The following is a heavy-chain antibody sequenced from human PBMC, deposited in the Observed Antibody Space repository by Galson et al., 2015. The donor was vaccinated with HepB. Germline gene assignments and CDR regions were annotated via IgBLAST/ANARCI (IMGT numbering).Heavy chain of an antibody. CDR2: ISGSGADT. J-gene: IGHJ6*02. CDR1: GFTFSNFA. CDR3: AKDRTATTGFYYGMDV. V-gene: IGHV3-23*01. Sequence: FLRLSCAASGFTFSNFAMSWVRQAPGKGLEWVSAISGSGADTYHADSVKGRFTISRDNSKNTLYLQMNSLRAEDTAVYYCAKDRTATTGFYYGMDVWGQGTTVTVSS. D-gene: IGHD1-7*01.